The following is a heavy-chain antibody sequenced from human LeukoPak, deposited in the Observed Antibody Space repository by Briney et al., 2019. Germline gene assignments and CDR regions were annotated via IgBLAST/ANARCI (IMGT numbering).Heavy chain of an antibody. D-gene: IGHD6-6*01. Sequence: ASVKVSCKASGYTFTSYGISWVRQAPGQGLEWMGWISAYNGNTNYAQKLQGRVTMTTDTSTSTAYMELRSLRSDDTAVYYCARTKPHSSSSLVSWFDPWGQGTLVTVSS. CDR2: ISAYNGNT. V-gene: IGHV1-18*01. CDR1: GYTFTSYG. J-gene: IGHJ5*02. CDR3: ARTKPHSSSSLVSWFDP.